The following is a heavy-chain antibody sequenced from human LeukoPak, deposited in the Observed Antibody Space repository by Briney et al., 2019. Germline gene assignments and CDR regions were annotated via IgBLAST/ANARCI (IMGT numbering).Heavy chain of an antibody. D-gene: IGHD3-9*01. J-gene: IGHJ4*02. Sequence: SETLSLTCTVSGDSISNYYWSWIRQPPGKGLEWIGYIHYSGSTNYNPSLKSRVTISVDKSKNQFSLKMSSVTAADTAVYYCARPQNYDILTGYSNWGQGTLVTVSS. CDR2: IHYSGST. CDR3: ARPQNYDILTGYSN. V-gene: IGHV4-59*08. CDR1: GDSISNYY.